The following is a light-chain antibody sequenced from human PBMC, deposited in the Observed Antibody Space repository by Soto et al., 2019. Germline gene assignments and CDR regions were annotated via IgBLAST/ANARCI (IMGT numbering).Light chain of an antibody. Sequence: QSALTQPPSVSAAPGQKVTISCSGSSSNIGNNYVSWYQHFPGTAPKLVIYDNNKRPSGIPDRFSGSKSGTSATLDITGLQTGDDADYYCGTWDSTLSAGVFGGGTKLTVL. CDR1: SSNIGNNY. J-gene: IGLJ2*01. CDR2: DNN. V-gene: IGLV1-51*01. CDR3: GTWDSTLSAGV.